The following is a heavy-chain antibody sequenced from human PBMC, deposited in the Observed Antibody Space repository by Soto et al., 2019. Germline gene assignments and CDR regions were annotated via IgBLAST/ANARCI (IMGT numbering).Heavy chain of an antibody. Sequence: EVQLLESGGGLVQPGGSLRLSCAASGFTFSSYAMSWVRQAPGKGLEWVSAISGSGGSTDYADSVKGRFTISRDNSKNTLYLQMNSLRAEDTAVYYCAKGEFYDFWSGYYTGDYYYGMDVWGQGTTVTVSS. V-gene: IGHV3-23*01. CDR1: GFTFSSYA. D-gene: IGHD3-3*01. CDR2: ISGSGGST. J-gene: IGHJ6*02. CDR3: AKGEFYDFWSGYYTGDYYYGMDV.